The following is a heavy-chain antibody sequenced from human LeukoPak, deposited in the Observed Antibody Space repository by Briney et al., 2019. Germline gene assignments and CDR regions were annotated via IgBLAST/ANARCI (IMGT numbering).Heavy chain of an antibody. D-gene: IGHD2-21*02. CDR3: ARAGSGFASVVTAHQNYYYYMDV. Sequence: SETLSLTCTVSGGSISSYYWSWIRQPAGKGLEWIGRIYTSGSTNYNPSLKSRVTMSVDTSKNQFSLKLSSVTAADTAVYYCARAGSGFASVVTAHQNYYYYMDVWGKGTTVTISS. CDR2: IYTSGST. J-gene: IGHJ6*03. V-gene: IGHV4-4*07. CDR1: GGSISSYY.